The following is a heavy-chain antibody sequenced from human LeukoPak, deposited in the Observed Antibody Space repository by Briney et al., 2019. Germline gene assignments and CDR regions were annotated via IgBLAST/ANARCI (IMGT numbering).Heavy chain of an antibody. D-gene: IGHD2-2*02. CDR3: ARDLIRSGDIVVVPAAIGIQD. CDR2: INPNSGGT. CDR1: GYTFTGYY. Sequence: ASVKVSCTASGYTFTGYYMHWVRQAPGQGLEWMGWINPNSGGTNYAQKFQGRVTMTRDTSISTAYMELSRLRSDDTAVYYCARDLIRSGDIVVVPAAIGIQDWGQGTLVTVSS. V-gene: IGHV1-2*02. J-gene: IGHJ4*02.